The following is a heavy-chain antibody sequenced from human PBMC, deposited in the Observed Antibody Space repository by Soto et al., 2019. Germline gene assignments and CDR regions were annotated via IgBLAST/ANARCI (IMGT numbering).Heavy chain of an antibody. CDR3: ARLASGWQYYYFDF. V-gene: IGHV4-34*01. J-gene: IGHJ2*01. D-gene: IGHD6-19*01. CDR2: INHSGST. Sequence: QVQLQQWGAGLLKPSETLSLTCAVYGGSFSPYFWCWIRQPPRKGREWIEEINHSGSTNYNPSLTPRATISVDTSKNQVSLKLTSVTAADTAVYYCARLASGWQYYYFDFWGRGTPVTVSS. CDR1: GGSFSPYF.